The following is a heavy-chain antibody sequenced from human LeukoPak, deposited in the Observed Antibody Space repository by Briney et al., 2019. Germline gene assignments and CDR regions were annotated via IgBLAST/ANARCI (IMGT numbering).Heavy chain of an antibody. J-gene: IGHJ4*02. V-gene: IGHV3-23*01. CDR3: AQRAYCSGASCYHHFDY. D-gene: IGHD2-15*01. CDR2: ISTNGGST. CDR1: GFSFSNYG. Sequence: PGGSLRLSCAASGFSFSNYGMSWVRQAPGKGLEWVSIISTNGGSTYYADSVKGRLTMSRDNSENTLYLQMNSLRAEDTAVYYCAQRAYCSGASCYHHFDYWGQGTLVTVSS.